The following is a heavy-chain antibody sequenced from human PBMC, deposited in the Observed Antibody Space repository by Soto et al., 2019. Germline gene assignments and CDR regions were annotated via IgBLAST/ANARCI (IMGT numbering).Heavy chain of an antibody. J-gene: IGHJ6*02. D-gene: IGHD2-15*01. CDR3: ARDIVVVVAATPNYYYYYGMDV. CDR1: GYTFTSYG. Sequence: ASVKVSCKASGYTFTSYGISWVRQAPGQGLEWMGWISAYNGNTNYAQKLQGRVTMTTDTSTSTAYMELRSLRSDDTAAYYCARDIVVVVAATPNYYYYYGMDVWGQGTTVTVSS. CDR2: ISAYNGNT. V-gene: IGHV1-18*01.